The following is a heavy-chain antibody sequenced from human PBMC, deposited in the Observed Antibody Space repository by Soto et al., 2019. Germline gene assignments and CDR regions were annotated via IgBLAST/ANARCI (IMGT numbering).Heavy chain of an antibody. CDR2: ISYDGSNK. J-gene: IGHJ1*01. CDR1: GFTFSSYA. Sequence: VEFRRLAYGASGFTFSSYAMHWVRQAPGKGLEWVAVISYDGSNKYYADSVKGRFTISRDNSKNTLYLQMNSLRAEDTAVYYSARAPGTVVTRYFQHWGHGTLVTVSS. V-gene: IGHV3-30-3*01. CDR3: ARAPGTVVTRYFQH. D-gene: IGHD2-15*01.